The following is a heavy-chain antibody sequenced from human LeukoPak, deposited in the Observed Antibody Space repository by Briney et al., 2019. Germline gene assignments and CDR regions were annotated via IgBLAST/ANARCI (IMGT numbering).Heavy chain of an antibody. CDR1: GFTFSSYW. CDR2: IKLDGSEK. V-gene: IGHV3-7*01. Sequence: PGGSLRLSCAASGFTFSSYWMSWVRQAPGKGLEWVANIKLDGSEKYYVDSVKGRSTISRDNAKNSLYLQMNSLRAEDTAMYYCARGSSSGYYYHYYYYMDVWGKGTTVTVSS. D-gene: IGHD3-22*01. J-gene: IGHJ6*03. CDR3: ARGSSSGYYYHYYYYMDV.